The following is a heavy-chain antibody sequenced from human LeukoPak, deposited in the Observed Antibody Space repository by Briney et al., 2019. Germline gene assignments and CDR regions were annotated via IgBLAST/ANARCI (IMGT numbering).Heavy chain of an antibody. CDR1: GFTFSSYG. J-gene: IGHJ2*01. V-gene: IGHV3-23*01. Sequence: GGSLRLSCAASGFTFSSYGMSWVRQAPGKGLEWVSAVSSGGGTYYADSVKGRFTISGDNSKNTLYLQMNSLRAEDTAVYYCAKGRGWPWYFDLWGRGTLVTVSS. CDR2: VSSGGGT. CDR3: AKGRGWPWYFDL. D-gene: IGHD6-19*01.